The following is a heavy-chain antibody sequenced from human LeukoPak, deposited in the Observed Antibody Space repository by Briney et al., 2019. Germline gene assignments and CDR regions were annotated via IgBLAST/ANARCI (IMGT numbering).Heavy chain of an antibody. D-gene: IGHD5-18*01. J-gene: IGHJ5*02. CDR3: ASRGYSYGYWFDP. Sequence: GGSLRLSCAASGFTVSSNYMSWVRQAPGKGLEWVSVIYSGGSTYYADSVKGRFTISRDNSKNTLCLQMNSLRAEDTAVYYCASRGYSYGYWFDPWGQGTLVTVSS. V-gene: IGHV3-66*02. CDR2: IYSGGST. CDR1: GFTVSSNY.